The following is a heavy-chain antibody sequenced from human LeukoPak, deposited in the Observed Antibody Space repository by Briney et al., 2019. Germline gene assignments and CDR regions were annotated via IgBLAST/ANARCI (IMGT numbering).Heavy chain of an antibody. CDR3: AKSYNWNSEPWGAFDI. CDR2: INTDGSRT. V-gene: IGHV3-74*01. CDR1: AFTFSNYW. J-gene: IGHJ3*02. D-gene: IGHD1-7*01. Sequence: GGSLRLSCEASAFTFSNYWMHWVRQAPGKGLVWVSRINTDGSRTNYADSVKGRFTISRDNSKNTLYLQMNSLRAEDTAVYYCAKSYNWNSEPWGAFDIWGQGTMVTVSS.